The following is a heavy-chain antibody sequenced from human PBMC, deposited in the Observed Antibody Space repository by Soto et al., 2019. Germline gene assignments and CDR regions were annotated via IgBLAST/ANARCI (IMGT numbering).Heavy chain of an antibody. J-gene: IGHJ4*02. CDR2: INHSGST. CDR3: ARDKAIIVVVPAATLDY. CDR1: GGSFSGYY. Sequence: WETLSLTCAVYGGSFSGYYWSWIRQPPGKGLEWIGEINHSGSTNYNPSLKSRVTISVDTSKNQFSLKLSSVTAADTAVYYCARDKAIIVVVPAATLDYWGQGTLVTVYS. V-gene: IGHV4-34*01. D-gene: IGHD2-2*01.